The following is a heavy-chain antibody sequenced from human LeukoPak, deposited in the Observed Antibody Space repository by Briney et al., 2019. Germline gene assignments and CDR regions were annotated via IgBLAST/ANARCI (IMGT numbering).Heavy chain of an antibody. CDR1: GGSISSRSYY. D-gene: IGHD3-22*01. Sequence: SETLSLTCTVSGGSISSRSYYWCWIRQPPGKGLEWIGSIYYSGSTYYNPSLKSRVTISVDTSKNQFSLKLSSVTAADTAVYYCASQEYYYDSSGYANWFDPWGQGTLVTVSS. CDR3: ASQEYYYDSSGYANWFDP. V-gene: IGHV4-39*01. J-gene: IGHJ5*02. CDR2: IYYSGST.